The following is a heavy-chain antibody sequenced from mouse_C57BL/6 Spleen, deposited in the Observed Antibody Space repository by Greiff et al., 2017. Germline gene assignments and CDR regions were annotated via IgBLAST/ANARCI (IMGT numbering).Heavy chain of an antibody. V-gene: IGHV1-53*01. CDR2: INPSNGGT. J-gene: IGHJ4*01. CDR3: ARDGKIYYDYDGGDYYAMDY. Sequence: QVQLQQPGTELVKPGASVKLSCKASGYTFTSYWMHWVKQRPGQGLEWIGNINPSNGGTNYNEKFKSKATLTVDKSSSTAYMQLSSLTSEDSAVYYCARDGKIYYDYDGGDYYAMDYWGQGTSGTVSS. D-gene: IGHD2-4*01. CDR1: GYTFTSYW.